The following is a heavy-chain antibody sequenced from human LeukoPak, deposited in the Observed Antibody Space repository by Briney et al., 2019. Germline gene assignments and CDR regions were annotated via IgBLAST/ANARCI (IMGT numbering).Heavy chain of an antibody. CDR1: GFTFSGYS. Sequence: GGSLRLSCAASGFTFSGYSMNWVRQAPGKGLEWVSSISSGSYIYYADPVKGRFTISRDNAKNSLYLQMNSLRAEDTAVFYCARAIAAGGVDYWGQGTLVTVSS. J-gene: IGHJ4*02. D-gene: IGHD6-13*01. V-gene: IGHV3-21*01. CDR2: ISSGSYI. CDR3: ARAIAAGGVDY.